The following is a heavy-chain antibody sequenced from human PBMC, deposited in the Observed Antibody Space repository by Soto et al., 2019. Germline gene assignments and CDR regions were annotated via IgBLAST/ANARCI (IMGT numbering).Heavy chain of an antibody. D-gene: IGHD3-22*01. CDR2: IYHSGTT. V-gene: IGHV4-61*08. CDR3: ARDRGYYDIFKYFDL. J-gene: IGHJ2*01. CDR1: GGSVTSGDYY. Sequence: SETLSLTCTVSGGSVTSGDYYWTWIRQPPGKGLEWIGYIYHSGTTHVNPSLRNRVTISLDTSKNQFSLNLSSLSAADTAVYFCARDRGYYDIFKYFDLWGRGTLVTAPQ.